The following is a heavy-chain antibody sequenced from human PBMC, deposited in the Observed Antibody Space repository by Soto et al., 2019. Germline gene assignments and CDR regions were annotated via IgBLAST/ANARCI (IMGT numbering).Heavy chain of an antibody. D-gene: IGHD1-20*01. J-gene: IGHJ5*02. CDR1: GASISSYY. CDR3: ARLRPMTGTTDWFDP. CDR2: ISNSGGT. V-gene: IGHV4-59*08. Sequence: QVQLLESGPGLVKPWETLSLTCTVSGASISSYYWIWIRQPPGKGLQWIGYISNSGGTYYNPSLKSRVNIRVDTSKNPFSLILASVTAADTAVYYCARLRPMTGTTDWFDPWGQGTLVTVSS.